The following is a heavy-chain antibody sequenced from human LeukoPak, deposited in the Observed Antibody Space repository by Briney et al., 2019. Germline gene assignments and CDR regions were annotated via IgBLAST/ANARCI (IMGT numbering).Heavy chain of an antibody. CDR3: AREVLWFGDPRCWFDP. Sequence: TSETLSLTCAVYGGSFSGYYWSWIRQPPGKGLEWMGEINHSGRTNYNPSLKSRVTISVDTSKNQVSLKLSSVTAADTAVYYCAREVLWFGDPRCWFDPWGQGTLVTVSS. J-gene: IGHJ5*02. V-gene: IGHV4-34*01. D-gene: IGHD3-10*01. CDR1: GGSFSGYY. CDR2: INHSGRT.